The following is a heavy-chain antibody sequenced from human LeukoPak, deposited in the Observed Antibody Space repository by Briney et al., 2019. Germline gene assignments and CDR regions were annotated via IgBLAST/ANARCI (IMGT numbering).Heavy chain of an antibody. CDR2: ISSSGSTI. CDR3: ARAGTYCGGDCYSSSIDY. Sequence: GGSLRLSCAASGFTFSDYYMSWIRQAPGKGLEWVSYISSSGSTIYYADSVKGRFTISRDNSKNTLYLQMNSLRAEDTAVYYCARAGTYCGGDCYSSSIDYWGQGTLVTVSS. D-gene: IGHD2-21*02. CDR1: GFTFSDYY. J-gene: IGHJ4*02. V-gene: IGHV3-11*04.